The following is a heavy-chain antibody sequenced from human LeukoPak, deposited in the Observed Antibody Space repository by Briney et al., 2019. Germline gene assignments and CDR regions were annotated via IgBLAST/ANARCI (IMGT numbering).Heavy chain of an antibody. CDR3: ARDRQPSWYRGLDV. CDR1: GDSISTSF. Sequence: SETLSLTCTVSGDSISTSFWSWIRQPPGKGLEWIGHIYSSGTTKYNPSLSGRVTISVDTSKNQLYLQLTAVTAADTAVYYCARDRQPSWYRGLDVWGQGTTVTVSS. J-gene: IGHJ6*02. V-gene: IGHV4-59*01. CDR2: IYSSGTT. D-gene: IGHD6-13*01.